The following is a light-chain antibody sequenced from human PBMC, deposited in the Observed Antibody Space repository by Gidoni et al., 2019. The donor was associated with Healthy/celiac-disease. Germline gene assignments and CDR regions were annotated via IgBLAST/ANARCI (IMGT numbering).Light chain of an antibody. CDR3: QQYYSTPYT. CDR1: QSVLYSSNNTNY. V-gene: IGKV4-1*01. J-gene: IGKJ2*01. CDR2: WAS. Sequence: DSVMTQSPDSLAVSLGERATINCKSSQSVLYSSNNTNYLAWYQQKPGQPPTLLIYWASTRESGVPDRFRGRGSWTDFTLTLRSLPAADVAVYYCQQYYSTPYTFGHGTKLEIK.